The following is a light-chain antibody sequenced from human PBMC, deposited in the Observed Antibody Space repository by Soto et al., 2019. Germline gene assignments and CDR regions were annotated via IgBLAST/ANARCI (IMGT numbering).Light chain of an antibody. Sequence: DIQMTQSPSTLSASVGDRVTITCRASRSIANWLAWYQQKPGQAPKLLIYKASALEGGAPSRFSGSGFGTEFRLTLSDLQADDSATYHCQQYNSYPWAFGQGTRVEV. CDR2: KAS. V-gene: IGKV1-5*03. CDR1: RSIANW. CDR3: QQYNSYPWA. J-gene: IGKJ1*01.